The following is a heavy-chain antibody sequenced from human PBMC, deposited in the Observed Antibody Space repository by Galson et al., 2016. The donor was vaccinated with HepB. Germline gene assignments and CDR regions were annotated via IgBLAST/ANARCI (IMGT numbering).Heavy chain of an antibody. J-gene: IGHJ4*02. V-gene: IGHV3-23*05. CDR2: IYSAGGT. Sequence: SLRLSCAASGFIFDDYAMSWVRQIPGKGLEWVSAIYSAGGTYYVDSVKGRFTISRDNSKNTLYLQMNNLRAEDTAIYYCASRTGGDYNLIDYWGQGTLVTVSS. CDR1: GFIFDDYA. D-gene: IGHD4-17*01. CDR3: ASRTGGDYNLIDY.